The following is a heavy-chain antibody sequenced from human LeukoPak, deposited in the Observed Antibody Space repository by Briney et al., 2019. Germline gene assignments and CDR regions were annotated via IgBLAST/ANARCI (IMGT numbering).Heavy chain of an antibody. Sequence: SETLSLTCTVSGSMYNYYWSWIRQPPGKGLEWIGYIHYSGSTNYNPSLKSRVTMSLDTSKNQVSLKLSSVTAADTAVYYCARRIDYPYYFDYWGQGTLVTVSS. D-gene: IGHD4-11*01. V-gene: IGHV4-59*01. CDR1: GSMYNYY. CDR2: IHYSGST. J-gene: IGHJ4*02. CDR3: ARRIDYPYYFDY.